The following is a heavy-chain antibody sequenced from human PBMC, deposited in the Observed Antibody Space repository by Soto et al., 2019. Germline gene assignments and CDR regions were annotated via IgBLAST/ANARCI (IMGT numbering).Heavy chain of an antibody. D-gene: IGHD6-19*01. Sequence: QVELVESGGGVVQPGRSLRLSCEASGFTFSSYGMHWVRQAPGKGLEWVAAISRDGTDRYYANSVKGRFTISRDNSKNTLYLQMNSLRSEDTAIYYCPKGTAVAYQWFDPWGQGTLVTVSS. CDR2: ISRDGTDR. CDR1: GFTFSSYG. CDR3: PKGTAVAYQWFDP. V-gene: IGHV3-30*18. J-gene: IGHJ5*02.